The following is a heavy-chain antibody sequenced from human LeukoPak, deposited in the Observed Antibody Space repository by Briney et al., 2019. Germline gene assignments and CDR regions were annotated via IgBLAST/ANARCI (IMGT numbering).Heavy chain of an antibody. V-gene: IGHV5-51*01. CDR1: GYSFTSYW. CDR3: ATLWASGWQNPLGY. D-gene: IGHD6-19*01. Sequence: GESLKISFKGSGYSFTSYWIAWVRPMPGKGLEWMGIIYPGDSDTRYSPSFQGQVTISADKSIGTASLQRSSLKASDTAKYYCATLWASGWQNPLGYWGQGTLVTVSS. CDR2: IYPGDSDT. J-gene: IGHJ4*02.